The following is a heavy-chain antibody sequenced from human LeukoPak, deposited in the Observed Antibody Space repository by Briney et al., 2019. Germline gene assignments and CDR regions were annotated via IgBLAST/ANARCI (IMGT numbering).Heavy chain of an antibody. D-gene: IGHD2-8*01. CDR3: AKDANRYIVRPDPYMDV. Sequence: PGGSLRLSCAAYGFTFSSYGMPSVRQAPAKGLGWVAFLRYDGSNKYYADSVKGRFTISRDNSKNTLYLQMNSPRAEDTAVYYCAKDANRYIVRPDPYMDVWGKGTTVTVSS. J-gene: IGHJ6*03. V-gene: IGHV3-30*02. CDR2: LRYDGSNK. CDR1: GFTFSSYG.